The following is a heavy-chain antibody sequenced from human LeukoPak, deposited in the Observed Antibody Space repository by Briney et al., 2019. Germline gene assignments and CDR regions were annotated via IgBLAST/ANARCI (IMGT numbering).Heavy chain of an antibody. CDR2: TYYRSKCYN. CDR3: ALARSEYHYGMDV. J-gene: IGHJ6*02. CDR1: GDSVCSISVA. Sequence: SQTLSLTCAISGDSVCSISVAWNWIRQSPSRGLEWLGRTYYRSKCYNEYAVSVKGRININPDPSKNQFSLQLNSVTPEDTAVYYCALARSEYHYGMDVWGQGATVTVSS. V-gene: IGHV6-1*01.